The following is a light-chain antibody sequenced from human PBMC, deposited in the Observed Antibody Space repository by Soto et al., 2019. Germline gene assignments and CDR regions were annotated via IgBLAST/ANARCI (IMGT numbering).Light chain of an antibody. CDR2: AAS. J-gene: IGKJ1*01. Sequence: DILMTQSPSFLSAAVGDRVTITCRASQSISSYLNWYQQKPGKAPKLLIYAASSLQSGVPSRFSVSGSGTDFTLTISSLQHEDFATYYCQQSYSTTRTFCQGTKVDIK. CDR3: QQSYSTTRT. CDR1: QSISSY. V-gene: IGKV1-39*01.